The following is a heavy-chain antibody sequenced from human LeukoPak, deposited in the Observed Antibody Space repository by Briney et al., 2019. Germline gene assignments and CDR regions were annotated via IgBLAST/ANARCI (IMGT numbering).Heavy chain of an antibody. CDR1: GFTFSSYA. CDR3: ARDRPHKGIDY. V-gene: IGHV3-30*04. Sequence: GGSLRLSCAASGFTFSSYAMHWVRQAPGKGLEWVTIISYDGNNKYYADSVKGRFTISRDNSKNTLYLQMNSLRAEDTAVYYCARDRPHKGIDYWGQGTLVTVSS. J-gene: IGHJ4*02. CDR2: ISYDGNNK. D-gene: IGHD6-6*01.